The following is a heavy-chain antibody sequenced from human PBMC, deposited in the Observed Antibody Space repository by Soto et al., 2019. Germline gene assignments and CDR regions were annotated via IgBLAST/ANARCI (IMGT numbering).Heavy chain of an antibody. Sequence: QVQLVESGGGVVQPGRSLRLSCAASGFTFSSYGMHWVRQAPGKGLEWVAVISYDGSNKYYADSVKGRFTISRDKSKNTLYLQMNSLRAEDTAVYHCAKDQRGYSYGAFDYWGQGTLVTVSS. CDR2: ISYDGSNK. J-gene: IGHJ4*02. V-gene: IGHV3-30*18. D-gene: IGHD5-18*01. CDR1: GFTFSSYG. CDR3: AKDQRGYSYGAFDY.